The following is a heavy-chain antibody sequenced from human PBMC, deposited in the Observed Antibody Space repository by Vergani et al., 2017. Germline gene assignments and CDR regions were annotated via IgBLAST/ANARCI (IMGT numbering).Heavy chain of an antibody. CDR3: ARQSPYGSAHVDF. Sequence: QVDLQESGPGLVKSSETLSLNCAVSGYSVGSGYYWGWIRQPPGGGLEWIGCVHRNGNTYYTSSLSSRATISRDTSKNQFSLRLTSVTAADTAVYYCARQSPYGSAHVDFWVRGVLVTVSA. J-gene: IGHJ4*02. D-gene: IGHD3-10*01. CDR1: GYSVGSGYY. V-gene: IGHV4-38-2*01. CDR2: VHRNGNT.